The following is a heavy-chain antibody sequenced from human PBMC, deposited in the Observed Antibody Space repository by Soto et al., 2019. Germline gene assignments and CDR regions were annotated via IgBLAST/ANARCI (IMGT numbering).Heavy chain of an antibody. D-gene: IGHD2-2*01. V-gene: IGHV1-8*01. CDR3: ARILFVPAAIINALAI. CDR2: MNPNSGNT. J-gene: IGHJ3*02. CDR1: GYTFTSYD. Sequence: ASVKVSCKASGYTFTSYDINWVRQATGQGLEWMGWMNPNSGNTGYAQKFQGRVTMTRNTSISTAYMELSSLRSEDTAVYYCARILFVPAAIINALAIWGKGPMVT.